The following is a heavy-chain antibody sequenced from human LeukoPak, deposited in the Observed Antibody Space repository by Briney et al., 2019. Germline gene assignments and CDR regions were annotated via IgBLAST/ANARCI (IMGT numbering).Heavy chain of an antibody. V-gene: IGHV3-21*01. Sequence: PRGSLRLSCAPSGFTSRSYSMNWVRPAPGKGLEWVSSIISSSSYINYADSVKGRFTISRDNAKNSLYLQMNSLRAEDTAVYYCARDRGPSRIAVAGTEFDHWGQGTLVTVSS. CDR3: ARDRGPSRIAVAGTEFDH. CDR2: IISSSSYI. J-gene: IGHJ4*02. CDR1: GFTSRSYS. D-gene: IGHD6-19*01.